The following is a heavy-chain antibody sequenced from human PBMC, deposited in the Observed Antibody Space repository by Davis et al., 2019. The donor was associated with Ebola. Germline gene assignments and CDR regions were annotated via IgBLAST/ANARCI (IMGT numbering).Heavy chain of an antibody. CDR3: AGVNYGGIDWYFDL. Sequence: GESLKISCAASGFTFSSYAMHWVRQAPGKGLEYVSAISSNGGNTYYANSVKGRFTISRDNSKNTLYLQMGSLRAEDMAVYYCAGVNYGGIDWYFDLWGRGTLVTVSS. D-gene: IGHD4-23*01. J-gene: IGHJ2*01. CDR2: ISSNGGNT. V-gene: IGHV3-64*01. CDR1: GFTFSSYA.